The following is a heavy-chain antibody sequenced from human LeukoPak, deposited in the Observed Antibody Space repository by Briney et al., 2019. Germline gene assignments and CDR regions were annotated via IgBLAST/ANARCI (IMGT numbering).Heavy chain of an antibody. V-gene: IGHV4-34*01. CDR2: INHSGST. J-gene: IGHJ5*02. CDR1: GGSFSGYY. CDR3: ARDLEWFGP. Sequence: SETLSLTCAVYGGSFSGYYWSWIRQPPGKGLEWIGEINHSGSTNYNPSLKSRVTISVDTSKNQFSLKLSSVTAEDTAVYYCARDLEWFGPWGQGTLVTVSS.